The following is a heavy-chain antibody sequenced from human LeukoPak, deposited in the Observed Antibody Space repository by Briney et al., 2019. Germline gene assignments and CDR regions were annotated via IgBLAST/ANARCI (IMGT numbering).Heavy chain of an antibody. CDR2: INHSGST. Sequence: PSETLSLTCAVYGGSFSGYYWSWIRQPPGKGLEWIGEINHSGSTNYNPSLKSRVTISVDTSKNQFSLKLSSVTAADTAVYHCARWGYSILKPARRFDYWGQGTLVTVSS. CDR1: GGSFSGYY. V-gene: IGHV4-34*01. J-gene: IGHJ4*02. CDR3: ARWGYSILKPARRFDY. D-gene: IGHD6-13*01.